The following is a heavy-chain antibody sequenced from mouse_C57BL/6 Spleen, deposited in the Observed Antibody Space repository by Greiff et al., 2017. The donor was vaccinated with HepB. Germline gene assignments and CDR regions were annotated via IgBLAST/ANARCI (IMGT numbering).Heavy chain of an antibody. CDR1: GYSFTDYN. V-gene: IGHV1-39*01. Sequence: VQLQQSGPELVKPGASVKISCKASGYSFTDYNMNWVKPINLKSLEWIGVINPNYGTTSYNQKFKGKATLTVDQSSSTAYMQLNSLTSEDSAVYYCARSGTVVGYYFDYWGQGTTLTVSS. CDR3: ARSGTVVGYYFDY. CDR2: INPNYGTT. J-gene: IGHJ2*01. D-gene: IGHD1-1*01.